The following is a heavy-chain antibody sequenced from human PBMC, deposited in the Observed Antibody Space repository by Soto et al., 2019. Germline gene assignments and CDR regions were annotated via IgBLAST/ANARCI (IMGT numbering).Heavy chain of an antibody. D-gene: IGHD3-22*01. V-gene: IGHV4-59*08. CDR1: GGSISSYY. Sequence: SETLSLTCTVSGGSISSYYWSWIRQPPGKGLEWIGYIYYSGSTNYSPSLKSRVTISVDTSKNQFSLKLSSVTAADTAVYYCARLYYDSSDYYYFDYWGQGTLVTVSS. J-gene: IGHJ4*02. CDR2: IYYSGST. CDR3: ARLYYDSSDYYYFDY.